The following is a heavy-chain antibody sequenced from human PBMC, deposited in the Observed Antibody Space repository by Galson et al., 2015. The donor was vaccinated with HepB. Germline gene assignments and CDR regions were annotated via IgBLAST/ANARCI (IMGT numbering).Heavy chain of an antibody. CDR3: TLIGPRPYYYGMDV. V-gene: IGHV3-49*04. CDR2: IRTKPYGGTT. Sequence: SLRLSCAASGVTFGDYGMSGVRQAQGKGLEWVGFIRTKPYGGTTEYAASVKGRFTISRDDSNSIAYLQMNSLKTEDTAVYYCTLIGPRPYYYGMDVWGLGTTVTVSS. J-gene: IGHJ6*02. CDR1: GVTFGDYG.